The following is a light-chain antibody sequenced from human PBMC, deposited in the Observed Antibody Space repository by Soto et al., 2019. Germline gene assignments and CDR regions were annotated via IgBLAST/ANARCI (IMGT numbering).Light chain of an antibody. CDR3: QQYGGSMT. CDR1: QSLSSSY. J-gene: IGKJ5*01. CDR2: GAS. Sequence: EIVLTQSPGTLSLSPGDTATLSCRASQSLSSSYLAWYQPRPGQAPRLLIYGASTRATGIPDRFSGSGSGTDFTLTITRLDPEDFAVYYCQQYGGSMTFGQGTRLEIE. V-gene: IGKV3-20*01.